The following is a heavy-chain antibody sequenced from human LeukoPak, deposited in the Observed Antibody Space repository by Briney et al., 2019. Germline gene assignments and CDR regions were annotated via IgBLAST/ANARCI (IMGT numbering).Heavy chain of an antibody. CDR3: ARAFRMYALHNWFDP. Sequence: SETLSLTCIVSGGSISSYYWSWIRQPPGKGLEWIGYIYYSGNTNYNPSLRSRVTISVDTSKNQFSLKLRSVTAADTAVYYCARAFRMYALHNWFDPWGQGTLVTVSS. CDR2: IYYSGNT. CDR1: GGSISSYY. V-gene: IGHV4-59*01. D-gene: IGHD2-8*01. J-gene: IGHJ5*02.